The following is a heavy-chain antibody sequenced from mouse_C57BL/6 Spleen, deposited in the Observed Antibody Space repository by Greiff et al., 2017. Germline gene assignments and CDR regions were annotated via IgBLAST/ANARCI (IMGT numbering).Heavy chain of an antibody. J-gene: IGHJ2*01. CDR2: INPSNGGT. Sequence: QVQLQQPGTELAKPGASVKLSCKASGYTFTSYWMHWVKQRPGQGLEWIGNINPSNGGTNYNAKFKSKATLTVDKSSSTAYMQLSSLTSEDSAVYYCAGSTMVTTYFDYWGQGTTLTVSS. D-gene: IGHD2-2*01. CDR1: GYTFTSYW. V-gene: IGHV1-53*01. CDR3: AGSTMVTTYFDY.